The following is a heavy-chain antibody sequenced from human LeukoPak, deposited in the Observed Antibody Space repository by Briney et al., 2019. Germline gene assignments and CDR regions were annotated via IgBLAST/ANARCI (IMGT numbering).Heavy chain of an antibody. CDR1: GGSISSGDYC. Sequence: SETLSLTCTVSGGSISSGDYCWSWIRQPPGKGLEWIGYIYYSGSTYYNPSLKSRVTISVDTSKNQFSLKLSSVTAADTAVYYCARAITMVRGVIGFDYWGQGTLVTVSS. V-gene: IGHV4-30-4*01. D-gene: IGHD3-10*01. CDR2: IYYSGST. J-gene: IGHJ4*02. CDR3: ARAITMVRGVIGFDY.